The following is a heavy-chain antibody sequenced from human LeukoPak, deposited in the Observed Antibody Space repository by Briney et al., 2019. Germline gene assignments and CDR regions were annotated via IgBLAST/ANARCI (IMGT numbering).Heavy chain of an antibody. CDR2: FYYSGST. D-gene: IGHD2-8*01. J-gene: IGHJ6*02. CDR1: GGSISSSSYY. V-gene: IGHV4-39*01. CDR3: ARHNGQYYYYYGMDV. Sequence: SETLSLTCTVSGGSISSSSYYCGWIRQPPGKGLEWIGSFYYSGSTYYNPSLKSRVTISVDTSKNQFSLKLSSVTAADTAVYYCARHNGQYYYYYGMDVWGHGTTVTVSS.